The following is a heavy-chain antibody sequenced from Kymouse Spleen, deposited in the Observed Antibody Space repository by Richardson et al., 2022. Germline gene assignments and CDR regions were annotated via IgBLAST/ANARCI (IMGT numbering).Heavy chain of an antibody. Sequence: QVQLQQWGAGLLKPSETLSLTCAVYGGSFSGYYWSWIRQPPGKGLEWIGEINHSGSTNYNPSLKSRVTISVDTSKNQFSLKLSSVTAADTAVYYCAAITMVRGGWFDPWGQGTLVTVSS. CDR3: AAITMVRGGWFDP. CDR2: INHSGST. CDR1: GGSFSGYY. D-gene: IGHD3-10*01. J-gene: IGHJ5*02. V-gene: IGHV4-34*01.